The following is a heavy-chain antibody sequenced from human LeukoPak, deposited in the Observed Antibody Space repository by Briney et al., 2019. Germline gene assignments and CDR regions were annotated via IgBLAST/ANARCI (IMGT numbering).Heavy chain of an antibody. CDR3: ARGQTTVTN. Sequence: GGSLRLSCVASGFTFSSYEMNWVRQAPGKGLEWVSYISSSGSNIYYADSVKGRFTISRDNAKNSLYLQMNSLRAEDTAVYFCARGQTTVTNWGRGTLVTVSS. J-gene: IGHJ4*02. CDR1: GFTFSSYE. V-gene: IGHV3-48*03. CDR2: ISSSGSNI. D-gene: IGHD4-17*01.